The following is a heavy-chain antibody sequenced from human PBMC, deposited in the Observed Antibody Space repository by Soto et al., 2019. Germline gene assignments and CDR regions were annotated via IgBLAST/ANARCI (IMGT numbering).Heavy chain of an antibody. CDR2: ISVYQGNT. V-gene: IGHV1-18*01. D-gene: IGHD2-15*01. Sequence: QVQLVQSGTEVKKPGASLRVSCKASGYTLAKIAISWGRRAPGQGLEWVGWISVYQGNTVQAQKFRGRVNMTTDTSTSTAYMELGSLKSDDTAIYYCAKDCSGASCGFDIWGQGTLVTVSS. J-gene: IGHJ4*02. CDR1: GYTLAKIA. CDR3: AKDCSGASCGFDI.